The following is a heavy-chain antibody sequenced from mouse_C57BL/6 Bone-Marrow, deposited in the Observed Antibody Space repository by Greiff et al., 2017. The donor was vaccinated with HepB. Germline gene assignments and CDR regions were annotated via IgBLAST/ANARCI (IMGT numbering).Heavy chain of an antibody. V-gene: IGHV1-69*01. J-gene: IGHJ3*01. D-gene: IGHD2-4*01. CDR2: IDPSDSYT. CDR3: ARGGIYYDFWFAY. Sequence: VQLQQPGAELVMPGASVKLSCKASGYTFTSYWMHWVKQRPGQGLEWIGEIDPSDSYTNYNQKFKGKSTLTVDKSSSTAYMQLSSLTSEDSAVYYWARGGIYYDFWFAYWGQGTLVTVSA. CDR1: GYTFTSYW.